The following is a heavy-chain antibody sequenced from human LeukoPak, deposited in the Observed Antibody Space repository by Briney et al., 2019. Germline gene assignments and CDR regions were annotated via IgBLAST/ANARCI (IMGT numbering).Heavy chain of an antibody. V-gene: IGHV3-30-3*01. Sequence: PGGSLRLSCAASEFMLTNYAMPWVRQAPGKGLEWVAVISYHGTSKYYADSVKGRFTISRDISRNTLYLQMDSLRAEDTAVCYCARAGPNDHRFDYWGQGTLVTVSS. CDR1: EFMLTNYA. J-gene: IGHJ4*02. CDR2: ISYHGTSK. D-gene: IGHD1-1*01. CDR3: ARAGPNDHRFDY.